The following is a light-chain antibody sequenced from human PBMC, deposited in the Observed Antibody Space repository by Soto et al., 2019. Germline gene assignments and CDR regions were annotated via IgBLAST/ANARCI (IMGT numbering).Light chain of an antibody. CDR1: SSNIGAGYD. CDR3: QSYDSSPSALV. Sequence: QPVLTQSPSVSGAPGQRVTISCTGSSSNIGAGYDVHWYQQLPGTAPNLLIYGNSNRPSGVPDRFSGSKSGTSASLAITGLQAEDEADYYCQSYDSSPSALVFGGGTKLTVL. CDR2: GNS. J-gene: IGLJ3*02. V-gene: IGLV1-40*01.